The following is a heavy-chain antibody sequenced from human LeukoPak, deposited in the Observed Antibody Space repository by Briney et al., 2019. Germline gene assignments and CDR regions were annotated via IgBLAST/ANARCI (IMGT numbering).Heavy chain of an antibody. V-gene: IGHV6-1*01. CDR2: TYYRSKWYN. CDR1: GDSDSSKSAA. CDR3: ARGRDGYFDWLLSAFDY. D-gene: IGHD3-9*01. J-gene: IGHJ4*02. Sequence: SQTLSLTYAISGDSDSSKSAAGTSIRQSPSRGLEWLGRTYYRSKWYNDYAVSVKSRITINPDTSQNQFSLQLNSVTPEVTAVYCCARGRDGYFDWLLSAFDYWGQGTLVTVSS.